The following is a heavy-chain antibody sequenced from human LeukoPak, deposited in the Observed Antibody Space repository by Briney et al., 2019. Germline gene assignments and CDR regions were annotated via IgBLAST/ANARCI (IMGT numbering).Heavy chain of an antibody. D-gene: IGHD2-21*02. Sequence: GGSLSLSCAPSGFTVSSNHISWVRQAPGKGLEWVSSIGSSSDYIYYADSVKDRITISRDNAKNSLYLQMNSLRAEGTAIYYCARTYGGDGGQRFDYWGQGTLVTVSS. CDR2: IGSSSDYI. CDR3: ARTYGGDGGQRFDY. CDR1: GFTVSSNH. J-gene: IGHJ4*02. V-gene: IGHV3-21*01.